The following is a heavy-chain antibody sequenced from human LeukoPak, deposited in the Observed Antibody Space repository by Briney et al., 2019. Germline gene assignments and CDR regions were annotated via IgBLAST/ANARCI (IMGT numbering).Heavy chain of an antibody. CDR2: ISSLSGTI. J-gene: IGHJ4*02. Sequence: GGSLRLSCAASGFTFSSYSMNWVRQAPGEGLEWVSYISSLSGTIYYADSVKGRFTISRDNAKNSLYLQMDSLRAEDTAVYYCTTIRGSCSGRSCLGYWGQGTLVTVSS. D-gene: IGHD2-15*01. CDR1: GFTFSSYS. CDR3: TTIRGSCSGRSCLGY. V-gene: IGHV3-48*01.